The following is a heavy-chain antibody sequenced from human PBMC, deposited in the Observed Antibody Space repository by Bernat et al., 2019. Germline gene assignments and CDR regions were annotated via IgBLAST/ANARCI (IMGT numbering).Heavy chain of an antibody. CDR3: ARDGWPVRWYFDL. D-gene: IGHD6-19*01. CDR2: IWYDGSNK. Sequence: QVQLVESGGGVVQPGRSLRLSCAASGFTFSSYGMHWVRQAPGKGLEWVAVIWYDGSNKYYADSVKGRFTISRDNSKNTLYLQMNSLRAEDTAVYYCARDGWPVRWYFDLWGRGTLVTVSS. V-gene: IGHV3-33*01. CDR1: GFTFSSYG. J-gene: IGHJ2*01.